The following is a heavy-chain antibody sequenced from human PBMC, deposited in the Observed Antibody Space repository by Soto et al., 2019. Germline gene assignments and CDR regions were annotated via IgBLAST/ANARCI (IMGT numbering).Heavy chain of an antibody. CDR2: IWFDGSNK. V-gene: IGHV3-33*01. J-gene: IGHJ6*02. D-gene: IGHD3-3*01. Sequence: QVQLVESGGGVVQPGRSLRLSCAASGFTFSSYGMHWVRQAPGKGLEWVAVIWFDGSNKYYADSEKGRFTISRDNSKNTLYLQMNSLRAEDTAVYYCARDSYYDFWSGYSYGMDVWGQGTTVTVSS. CDR1: GFTFSSYG. CDR3: ARDSYYDFWSGYSYGMDV.